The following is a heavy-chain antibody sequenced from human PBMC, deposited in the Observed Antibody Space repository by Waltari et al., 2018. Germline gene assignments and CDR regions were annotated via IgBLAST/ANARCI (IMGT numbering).Heavy chain of an antibody. CDR2: ISSSGSTI. V-gene: IGHV3-48*03. Sequence: EVQLVESGGGLVQPGGSLRLSCAASGFTFSSYEMNWVRQAPGKGLEWVSYISSSGSTIYYADSVKGRFTISRDNAKNSLYLQMNSLRAEDTAVYYCGSSGWFCDYWGQGTLVTVSS. CDR1: GFTFSSYE. J-gene: IGHJ4*02. CDR3: GSSGWFCDY. D-gene: IGHD6-19*01.